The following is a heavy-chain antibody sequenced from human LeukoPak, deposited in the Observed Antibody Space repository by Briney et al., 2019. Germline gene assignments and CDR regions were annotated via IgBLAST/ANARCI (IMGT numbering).Heavy chain of an antibody. J-gene: IGHJ2*01. CDR1: GGSISSSNW. Sequence: SETLSLTCAVSGGSISSSNWWSWVRQPPGKGLEWIGEIYHSGSTNYNPSLKSRVTISVDKSKNQFSLKLSSVTAADTAVYYCAKYSWNLSSYWYFDLWGRGTLVTVSS. CDR2: IYHSGST. CDR3: AKYSWNLSSYWYFDL. V-gene: IGHV4-4*02. D-gene: IGHD1-1*01.